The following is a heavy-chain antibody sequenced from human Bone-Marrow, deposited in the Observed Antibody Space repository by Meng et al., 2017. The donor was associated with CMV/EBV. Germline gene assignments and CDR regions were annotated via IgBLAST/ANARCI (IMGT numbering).Heavy chain of an antibody. J-gene: IGHJ4*02. CDR3: ARVPQPSYDFWSGYYEYFDY. CDR2: IWYDGSNK. D-gene: IGHD3-3*01. Sequence: GGSLRLSCAAPGFTFSSYGMHWVRQAPGKGLEWVAVIWYDGSNKYYADSVKGRFTISRDNSKNTLYLQMNSLRAEDTAVYYCARVPQPSYDFWSGYYEYFDYWGPGTLVTVSS. CDR1: GFTFSSYG. V-gene: IGHV3-33*01.